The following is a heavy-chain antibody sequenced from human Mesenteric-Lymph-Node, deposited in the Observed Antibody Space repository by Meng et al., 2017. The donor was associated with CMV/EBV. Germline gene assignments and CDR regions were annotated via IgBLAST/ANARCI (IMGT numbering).Heavy chain of an antibody. Sequence: EVHLVGFGGGLVQPGGSLRLSCAASGFNVRDKYMRWVRQAPGKGLEWVCIIYRGDNTYYIDSVKDRFTVSRDNSKNTMYLQMNSLRVEDTAVYYCTGDSVSNPNLDYWGQGTLVTVSS. CDR1: GFNVRDKY. CDR3: TGDSVSNPNLDY. CDR2: IYRGDNT. V-gene: IGHV3-66*01. J-gene: IGHJ4*02. D-gene: IGHD3-10*01.